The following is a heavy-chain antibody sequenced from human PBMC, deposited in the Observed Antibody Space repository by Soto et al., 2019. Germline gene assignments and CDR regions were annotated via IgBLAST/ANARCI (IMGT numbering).Heavy chain of an antibody. CDR1: GDSVSSGSYY. CDR2: IYYSGST. Sequence: ATLSLTCTVSGDSVSSGSYYWSWIRQPPGKGLGWIGYIYYSGSTNYNPSLKSRVTIPVDTSKSQFSLKLTSVTAADTAVYYCARVAPVTRYFDLWGRGTLVTVSS. CDR3: ARVAPVTRYFDL. V-gene: IGHV4-61*01. D-gene: IGHD4-17*01. J-gene: IGHJ2*01.